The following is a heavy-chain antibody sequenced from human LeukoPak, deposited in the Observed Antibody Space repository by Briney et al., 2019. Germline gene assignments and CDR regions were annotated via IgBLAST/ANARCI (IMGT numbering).Heavy chain of an antibody. J-gene: IGHJ4*02. Sequence: GGSLRLSCSASGFTFSSYAMHWVRQAPGKGLEYVSAISSKGGSTYYADSVKGRFTISRGNSKNTLYLQMSSLRAEDTAVYYCVKDLAVAATPILDYWGQGTLVTVSS. V-gene: IGHV3-64D*06. CDR2: ISSKGGST. CDR3: VKDLAVAATPILDY. CDR1: GFTFSSYA. D-gene: IGHD2-15*01.